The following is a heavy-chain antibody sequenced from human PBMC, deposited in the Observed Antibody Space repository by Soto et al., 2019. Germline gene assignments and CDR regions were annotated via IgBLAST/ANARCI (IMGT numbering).Heavy chain of an antibody. Sequence: EVQLLDSGGGLAQPGGSLTLSCAASGFTFSDYTMTWVRQAPGQALECVSAILSNFKTFYADSVRGRFTISRDNSKNXXXXXXXXXXXXXXXXXYCASSXXGYFGYWGQGTLVTVSS. CDR2: ILSNFKT. CDR1: GFTFSDYT. V-gene: IGHV3-23*05. CDR3: ASSXXGYFGY. J-gene: IGHJ4*02. D-gene: IGHD6-13*01.